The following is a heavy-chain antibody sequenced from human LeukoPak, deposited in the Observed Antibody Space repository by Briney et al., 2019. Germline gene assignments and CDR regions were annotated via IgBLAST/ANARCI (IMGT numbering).Heavy chain of an antibody. CDR2: IYHSGSN. J-gene: IGHJ6*02. CDR1: GGSISSYY. D-gene: IGHD3-22*01. Sequence: SETLSLTCTVSGGSISSYYWNWIRQPLGKGLEWIGYIYHSGSNSYNPSLKSRVTISVDTSKNQFSLKLSSVTAADTAVYYCARGAYYYDSSGYYKRYYYYYGMDVWGQGTTVTVSS. CDR3: ARGAYYYDSSGYYKRYYYYYGMDV. V-gene: IGHV4-59*12.